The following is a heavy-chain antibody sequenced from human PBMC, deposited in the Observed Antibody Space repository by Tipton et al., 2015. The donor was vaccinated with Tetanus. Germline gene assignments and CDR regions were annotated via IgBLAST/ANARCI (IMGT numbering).Heavy chain of an antibody. Sequence: LRLSCTVSGTSISDKKYYWGWIRQAPGKGLEWIASIYFQGSPYYSPSPKSRLTIDVDTSQNLFSLTLTSVTAADTAVYFCARHLYGYWFDPWGQGILVTVSS. D-gene: IGHD2/OR15-2a*01. CDR3: ARHLYGYWFDP. V-gene: IGHV4-39*02. CDR1: GTSISDKKYY. J-gene: IGHJ5*02. CDR2: IYFQGSP.